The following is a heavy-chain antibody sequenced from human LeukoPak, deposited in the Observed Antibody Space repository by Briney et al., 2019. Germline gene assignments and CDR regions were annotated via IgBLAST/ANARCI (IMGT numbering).Heavy chain of an antibody. J-gene: IGHJ4*02. Sequence: SSETLSLTCTVTGGSISSYYWSWIRQPPGKGLEWIAYLFYSGSTDYNPSLESRVTISVDTSKNQFSLKLRSVTAADTAVYYCATVAVIRGVSYFDYWGQGTLVTVSS. CDR2: LFYSGST. CDR1: GGSISSYY. CDR3: ATVAVIRGVSYFDY. D-gene: IGHD3-10*01. V-gene: IGHV4-59*01.